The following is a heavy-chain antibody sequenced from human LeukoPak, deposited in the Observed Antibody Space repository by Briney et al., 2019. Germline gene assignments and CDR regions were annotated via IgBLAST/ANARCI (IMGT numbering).Heavy chain of an antibody. V-gene: IGHV4-4*09. CDR2: IYTSGST. J-gene: IGHJ6*02. Sequence: SETLSLTCTVSGGSISSYYWSWIRQPPGKGLEWIGYIYTSGSTNYNPSLKSRVTMSVDTSKNQFSLKLSSVTAADTTVYYCARDPGYIWGQGTTVTVSS. CDR1: GGSISSYY. D-gene: IGHD1-1*01. CDR3: ARDPGYI.